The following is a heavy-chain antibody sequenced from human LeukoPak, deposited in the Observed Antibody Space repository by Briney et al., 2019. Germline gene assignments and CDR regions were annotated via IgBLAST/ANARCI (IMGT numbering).Heavy chain of an antibody. J-gene: IGHJ6*02. CDR1: GYTFTRYG. V-gene: IGHV1-18*01. Sequence: ASVKVSCTASGYTFTRYGISWVRQAPGQGLEWMGWISAFNANTDYAQKFQGRVTMTTDTSTSTVYMDLRNLRSDDTAVYYCARDLDIVVVAAALRHYGLDVWGQGTTVTVSS. CDR3: ARDLDIVVVAAALRHYGLDV. D-gene: IGHD2-15*01. CDR2: ISAFNANT.